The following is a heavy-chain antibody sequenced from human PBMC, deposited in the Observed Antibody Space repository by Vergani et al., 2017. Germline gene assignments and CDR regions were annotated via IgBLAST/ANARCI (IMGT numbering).Heavy chain of an antibody. CDR1: GYSFTNYW. Sequence: EVQLVQSGAEVKKPGESLKISCQISGYSFTNYWIGWVRQMSGKGLEWMGIIHPADSDTRYSPSFQGQGTISVDKSISTAYLQRSSLRASDSAMYYCARLYGRDSSGSKYFDYWGQGTLVTVSS. CDR3: ARLYGRDSSGSKYFDY. CDR2: IHPADSDT. V-gene: IGHV5-51*01. J-gene: IGHJ4*02. D-gene: IGHD3-22*01.